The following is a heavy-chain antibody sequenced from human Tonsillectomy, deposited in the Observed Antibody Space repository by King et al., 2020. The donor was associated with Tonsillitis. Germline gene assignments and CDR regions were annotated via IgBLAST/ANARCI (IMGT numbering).Heavy chain of an antibody. V-gene: IGHV1-69-2*01. CDR2: VDPEDGET. CDR1: GYTFTDYF. Sequence: QLVQSGAEVKKPGATVKISCKVSGYTFTDYFMHWVPQAPGKGLEWMGLVDPEDGETIYTEKFQGRVTISADTSTDTAYMELDRLTSEDTAVYYCATEASLELDYWGQGTLVTVSS. J-gene: IGHJ4*02. CDR3: ATEASLELDY. D-gene: IGHD2-2*01.